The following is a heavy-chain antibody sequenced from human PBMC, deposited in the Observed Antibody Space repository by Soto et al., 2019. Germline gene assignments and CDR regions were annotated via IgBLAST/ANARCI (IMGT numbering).Heavy chain of an antibody. V-gene: IGHV3-21*01. J-gene: IGHJ4*02. CDR1: GFTFSSYS. CDR2: ISSSSSYI. CDR3: ARDQDSGWGFDY. D-gene: IGHD3-10*01. Sequence: EVQLVESGGGLVKPGGSLRLSCAASGFTFSSYSMNWVRQAPGKGLEWVSSISSSSSYIYYADSVKGRFTISRDNAKNSLYLQMNSLRAEDTAVYYCARDQDSGWGFDYWGQGTLVTVSS.